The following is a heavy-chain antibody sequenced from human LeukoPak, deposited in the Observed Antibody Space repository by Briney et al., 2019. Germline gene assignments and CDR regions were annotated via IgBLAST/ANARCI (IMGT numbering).Heavy chain of an antibody. J-gene: IGHJ4*02. Sequence: GGSLRLSCAASGFTFSDYYMSWIRQAPGKGLEWVSYISSSGSTIYYADSVKGRFTISRDNAKNSLYLQMNSLRAEDTAVYYCARDYYYDSSGQPYFDYWGQGTLVTVSS. CDR3: ARDYYYDSSGQPYFDY. CDR2: ISSSGSTI. V-gene: IGHV3-11*01. CDR1: GFTFSDYY. D-gene: IGHD3-22*01.